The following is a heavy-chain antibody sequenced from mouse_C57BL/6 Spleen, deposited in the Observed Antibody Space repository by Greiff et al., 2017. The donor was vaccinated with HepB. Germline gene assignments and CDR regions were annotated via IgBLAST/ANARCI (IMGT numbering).Heavy chain of an antibody. V-gene: IGHV1-62-2*01. CDR3: ARHESPYGNYVVFDY. Sequence: QVQLQQSGAELVKPGASVKLSCKASGYTFTEYTIHWVKQRSGQGLEWIGWFYPGSGSIKYNEKFKDKATLTADKSSSTAYMELSRLTSEDSAVYFCARHESPYGNYVVFDYWGQGTTLTVSS. CDR2: FYPGSGSI. J-gene: IGHJ2*01. D-gene: IGHD2-1*01. CDR1: GYTFTEYT.